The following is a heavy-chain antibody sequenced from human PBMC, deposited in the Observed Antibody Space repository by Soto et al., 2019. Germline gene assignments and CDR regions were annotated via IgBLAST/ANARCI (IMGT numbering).Heavy chain of an antibody. CDR1: GWTLSCWY. V-gene: IGHV4-34*01. Sequence: SETLSLTCADYGWTLSCWYWSWNRQHSGTGLEWIGEINHSGSTDYNPSLKSRVTISVDTSKNQFSLKLSSVTAADTAVYYCARASEYYDFWSGYYTGEYFQHWGQGTLVTGSS. J-gene: IGHJ1*01. CDR2: INHSGST. CDR3: ARASEYYDFWSGYYTGEYFQH. D-gene: IGHD3-3*01.